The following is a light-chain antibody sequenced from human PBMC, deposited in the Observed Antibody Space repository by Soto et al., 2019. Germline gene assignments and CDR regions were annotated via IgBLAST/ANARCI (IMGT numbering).Light chain of an antibody. CDR2: AAS. CDR3: QHSYSTPPWT. J-gene: IGKJ1*01. V-gene: IGKV1-39*01. CDR1: QSISSY. Sequence: IQMSQSPSSLSASVGDRVTITCRASQSISSYLNWYQQKPGKAPKLLIYAASSLQSGVPSRFSGSGSGTDFTLTISSLQPEDFATYYCQHSYSTPPWTFGQGTKMDI.